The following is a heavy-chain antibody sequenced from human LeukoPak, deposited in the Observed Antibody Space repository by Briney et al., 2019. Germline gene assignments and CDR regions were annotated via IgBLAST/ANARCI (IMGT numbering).Heavy chain of an antibody. CDR2: ISGSGATT. J-gene: IGHJ4*02. Sequence: PGGSLRLSCAASGFTFSSCAMTWVRQAPGKGLEWVSSISGSGATTYYADSVKGRFTISRDNSNNTVYLQMNSLSAEDTAVYYCAKDQSRVGASDPFDYWGQGMQVGVSS. V-gene: IGHV3-23*01. CDR1: GFTFSSCA. CDR3: AKDQSRVGASDPFDY. D-gene: IGHD1-26*01.